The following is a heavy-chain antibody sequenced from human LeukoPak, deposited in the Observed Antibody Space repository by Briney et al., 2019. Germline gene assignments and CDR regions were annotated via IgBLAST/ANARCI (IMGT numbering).Heavy chain of an antibody. Sequence: SETLSLTCTVSGGSISSGSYYWSWIRQPPGKGLEWIGEINHSGSTNYNPSLKSRVTISVDTSKNQFSLKLSSVTAADTAVYYCARGYYGGNLDYWGQGTLVTVSS. CDR3: ARGYYGGNLDY. J-gene: IGHJ4*02. CDR2: INHSGST. V-gene: IGHV4-39*07. CDR1: GGSISSGSYY. D-gene: IGHD4-23*01.